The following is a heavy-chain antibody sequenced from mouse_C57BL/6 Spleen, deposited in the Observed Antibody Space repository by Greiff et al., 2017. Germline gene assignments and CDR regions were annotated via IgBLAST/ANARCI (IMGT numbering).Heavy chain of an antibody. D-gene: IGHD2-1*01. V-gene: IGHV1-59*01. CDR3: ARRGNSWYFDV. J-gene: IGHJ1*03. CDR2: IDPSDSYT. Sequence: QVHVKQPGAELVRPGTSVKLSCKASGYTFTSYWMHWVKQRPGQGLEWIGVIDPSDSYTNYNQKFKGKATLTVDTSSSTAYMQLSSLTSEDSAVYYCARRGNSWYFDVWGTGTTVTVSS. CDR1: GYTFTSYW.